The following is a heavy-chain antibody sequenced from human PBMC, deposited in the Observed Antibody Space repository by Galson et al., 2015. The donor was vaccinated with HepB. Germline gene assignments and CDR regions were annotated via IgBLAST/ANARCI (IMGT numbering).Heavy chain of an antibody. CDR2: IIPLFNTS. V-gene: IGHV1-69*06. D-gene: IGHD3-10*01. CDR1: GGTFRSYA. J-gene: IGHJ6*02. CDR3: ASAITMIRGIFFQKKYGLDV. Sequence: SVKVSGKASGGTFRSYAISWVRQAPGQGLEWMGGIIPLFNTSNYALKFQDRVTITADKSTNTSYMERTSLRSADTAVYYCASAITMIRGIFFQKKYGLDVWGQGATVTVSS.